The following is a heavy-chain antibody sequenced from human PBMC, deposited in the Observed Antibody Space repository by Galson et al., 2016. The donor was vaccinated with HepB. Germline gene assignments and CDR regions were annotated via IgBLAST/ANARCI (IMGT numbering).Heavy chain of an antibody. J-gene: IGHJ5*02. CDR2: IKEEGSAK. Sequence: SLRLSCAASGFTFSDYWMSWVRQAPGKGLEFVAHIKEEGSAKSYVDSGKGRVTISRDNAKNSLYLQMDSLRAEDSAGYYCAPPTSLPSAATWGQGTLVTVCS. CDR3: APPTSLPSAAT. D-gene: IGHD2-2*01. CDR1: GFTFSDYW. V-gene: IGHV3-7*01.